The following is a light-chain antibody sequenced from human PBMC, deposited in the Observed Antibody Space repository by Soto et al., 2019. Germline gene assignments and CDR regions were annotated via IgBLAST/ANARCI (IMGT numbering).Light chain of an antibody. CDR1: QSITRSY. V-gene: IGKV3-20*01. Sequence: EIVLTQSPGTLSLSPGERATLSCRASQSITRSYIAWDQQKPGQAPRLLIYDASSRATGIPDRFGGSGSGTDCPLTISRLEPEDFAVYYCQRYSSSQETFGQGTKVDI. CDR3: QRYSSSQET. CDR2: DAS. J-gene: IGKJ1*01.